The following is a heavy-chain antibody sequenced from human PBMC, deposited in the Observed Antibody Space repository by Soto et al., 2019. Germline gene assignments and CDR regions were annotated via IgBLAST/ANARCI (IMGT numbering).Heavy chain of an antibody. CDR3: VREEAPFP. CDR2: ISGGSSTK. Sequence: SGGSLRLSCAASGFNFNTYTMNWVRQAPGKGLEWISYISGGSSTKYYADSVKGRFTVSRDNARKSLYLQMNSLRDEDTAVYYCVREEAPFPWGQGTLVTVSS. V-gene: IGHV3-48*02. J-gene: IGHJ5*02. CDR1: GFNFNTYT.